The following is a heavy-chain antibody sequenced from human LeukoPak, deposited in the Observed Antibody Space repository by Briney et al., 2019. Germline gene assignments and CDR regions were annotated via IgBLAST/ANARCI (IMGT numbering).Heavy chain of an antibody. Sequence: VASVKVSCKASGGTFSSYAISWVRQAPGQGLEWMGGIIPIFGTANYAQKFQGRVTMTRDTSTSTVYMELSSLRSEDTAVYYCARGVRSRWTYDSSGYLNGPWGQGTLVTVSS. CDR3: ARGVRSRWTYDSSGYLNGP. CDR1: GGTFSSYA. J-gene: IGHJ5*02. D-gene: IGHD3-22*01. V-gene: IGHV1-69*05. CDR2: IIPIFGTA.